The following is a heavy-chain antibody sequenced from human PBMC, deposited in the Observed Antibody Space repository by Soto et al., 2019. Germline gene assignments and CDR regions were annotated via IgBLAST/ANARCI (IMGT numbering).Heavy chain of an antibody. J-gene: IGHJ6*02. D-gene: IGHD2-2*01. Sequence: QLQLQESGPGLVKPPETLSVTCTVSGGSISSSRYYWGWIRQPPGKGLEWIGSIYYSGSTYYNPSLKSRVTISVDTPMNQFSLKLSSVTAADTAVYYCASGTCSSTNCLHYYAMDVWGQGTTVTVAS. CDR3: ASGTCSSTNCLHYYAMDV. V-gene: IGHV4-39*01. CDR1: GGSISSSRYY. CDR2: IYYSGST.